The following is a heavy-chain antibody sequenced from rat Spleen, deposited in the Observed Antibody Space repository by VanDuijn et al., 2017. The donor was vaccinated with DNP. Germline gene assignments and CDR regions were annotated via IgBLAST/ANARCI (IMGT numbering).Heavy chain of an antibody. J-gene: IGHJ4*01. CDR1: RFTFSDYN. V-gene: IGHV5-7*01. CDR2: ISYDGSST. CDR3: ARPDA. Sequence: EVQLVESGGGLVQPGRSLKLSCAASRFTFSDYNMAWVRQAPKKGLEWVATISYDGSSTYYRDSVKGRFTVSRDNAKSILYLQMDSLRSEDTATFYCARPDAWGQGTSVTVSS.